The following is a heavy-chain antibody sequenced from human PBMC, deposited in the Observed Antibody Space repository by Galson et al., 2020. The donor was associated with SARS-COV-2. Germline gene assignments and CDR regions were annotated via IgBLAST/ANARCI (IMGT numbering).Heavy chain of an antibody. J-gene: IGHJ3*02. CDR3: ASPRVYYDSSGYYSPRHDAFDI. Sequence: SETLSLTCTVSGGSISSSSYYWGWIRQPPGKGLEWIGIIYYSGSTYYNPSLKSRVTISVDTSKNQFSLKLSSVTAADTAVYYCASPRVYYDSSGYYSPRHDAFDIWGQGTMVTVSS. CDR1: GGSISSSSYY. D-gene: IGHD3-22*01. V-gene: IGHV4-39*01. CDR2: IYYSGST.